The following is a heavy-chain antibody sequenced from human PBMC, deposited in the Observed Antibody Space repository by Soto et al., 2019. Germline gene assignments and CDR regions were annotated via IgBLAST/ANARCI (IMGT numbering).Heavy chain of an antibody. CDR1: GFSFSNYA. CDR2: IKEDGSEK. CDR3: ARTIVVVVPDNFDH. Sequence: EVRLLESGGDFLQPGGSLRLSFEASGFSFSNYAMLWVRQAPGKGLEWVANIKEDGSEKYYVDSVKGRFTISRDSAKNSLYLQMNSLRGEDTAVYYCARTIVVVVPDNFDHWGQGTLVTVSS. D-gene: IGHD3-22*01. V-gene: IGHV3-7*01. J-gene: IGHJ4*02.